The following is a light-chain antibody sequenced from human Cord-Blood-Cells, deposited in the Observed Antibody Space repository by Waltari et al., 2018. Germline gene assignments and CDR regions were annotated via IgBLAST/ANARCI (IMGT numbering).Light chain of an antibody. CDR1: SRDVGSYNL. CDR2: EGS. CDR3: CSYAGSSTVV. J-gene: IGLJ2*01. V-gene: IGLV2-23*01. Sequence: QSALTQPASVSGSPGQSITISCTGTSRDVGSYNLVSWYQQHPGKAPKLMIYEGSKRPSGVSNRFSGSKSGNTASLTISWLQAEDEADYYCCSYAGSSTVVFGGGTKLTVL.